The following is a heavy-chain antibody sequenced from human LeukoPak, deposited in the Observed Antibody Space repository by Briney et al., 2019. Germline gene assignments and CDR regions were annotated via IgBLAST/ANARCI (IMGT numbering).Heavy chain of an antibody. CDR1: GGSFSSGSYY. J-gene: IGHJ4*02. D-gene: IGHD2-15*01. CDR3: ARHGGYCSGGSCYRFDY. V-gene: IGHV4-39*01. Sequence: ASETLSLTCTVSGGSFSSGSYYWDWIRQPPGKGLEWIGSIYYSGSTYYNPSLKSRVTISVDTSKNQFSLKLSSVTAADTAVYYCARHGGYCSGGSCYRFDYWGQGTLVTVSS. CDR2: IYYSGST.